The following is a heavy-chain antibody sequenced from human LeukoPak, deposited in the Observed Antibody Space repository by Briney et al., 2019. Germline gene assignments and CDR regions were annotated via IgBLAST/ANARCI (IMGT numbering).Heavy chain of an antibody. Sequence: PGGSLRLPCAASGFTFSSYEMNWVRQAPGKGLEWVSYISSSGSTIYYADSVKGRFTISRDNAKNSLYLQMNSLRAEDTAVYYCARAFGNYDILTGYYNPPHFDYWGQGTLVTVSS. CDR2: ISSSGSTI. CDR3: ARAFGNYDILTGYYNPPHFDY. D-gene: IGHD3-9*01. CDR1: GFTFSSYE. J-gene: IGHJ4*02. V-gene: IGHV3-48*03.